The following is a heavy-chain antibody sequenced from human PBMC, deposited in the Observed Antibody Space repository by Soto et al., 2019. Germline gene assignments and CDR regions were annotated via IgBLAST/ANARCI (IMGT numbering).Heavy chain of an antibody. J-gene: IGHJ5*02. CDR1: GGSISTGGYY. Sequence: SETLSLTCTVSGGSISTGGYYWNWIRQHPGKGLEWIGYFYYSGSTYYNPSLKSRVTISVNTSKNQFSLKLSSVTAEDTAVYYCARGIKYGDYSRWFDPWGQGTLVTVSS. D-gene: IGHD4-17*01. CDR2: FYYSGST. CDR3: ARGIKYGDYSRWFDP. V-gene: IGHV4-31*03.